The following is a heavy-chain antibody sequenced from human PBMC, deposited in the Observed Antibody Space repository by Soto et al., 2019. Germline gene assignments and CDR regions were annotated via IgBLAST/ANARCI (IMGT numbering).Heavy chain of an antibody. CDR1: GFTFADYT. CDR2: IRSEANGGTT. D-gene: IGHD1-26*01. CDR3: TRVGKFDY. J-gene: IGHJ4*02. V-gene: IGHV3-49*04. Sequence: GGSLRLSCTGSGFTFADYTMSWVRQAPGKGLEWVGLIRSEANGGTTHYAASVHGGFIISRDDSRGIAFLQMNNLKSEDTAVYYCTRVGKFDYWGQGALVTVPQ.